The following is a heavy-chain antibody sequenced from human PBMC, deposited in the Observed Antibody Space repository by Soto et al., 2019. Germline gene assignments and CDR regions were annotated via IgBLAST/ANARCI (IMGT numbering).Heavy chain of an antibody. CDR2: LRYDGSNK. V-gene: IGHV3-30*02. CDR3: ARDGVGATTFYGYFDY. D-gene: IGHD1-26*01. Sequence: GGSLRLSCAASGFRFSGFCMHWVRQAPGKGLEWVAILRYDGSNKYYADSVKGRFAISRDNSQNTLYLQMDSLRVEDTAVYYCARDGVGATTFYGYFDYWGQGILVTVSS. J-gene: IGHJ4*02. CDR1: GFRFSGFC.